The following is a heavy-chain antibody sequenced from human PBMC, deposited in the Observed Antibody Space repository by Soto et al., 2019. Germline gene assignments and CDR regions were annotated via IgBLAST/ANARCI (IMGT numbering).Heavy chain of an antibody. V-gene: IGHV1-18*01. CDR2: ISAYNGHT. CDR1: GYTFTSYG. CDR3: ARESATGGLDY. Sequence: QVQLVQSGAEVKKPAASVKVSCKASGYTFTSYGITWVRQAPGQGLEWMVWISAYNGHTNYAQKLQGRVTMTTDTATSTAYMELTRLRSDDTAVYYCARESATGGLDYWGQGALVTVSS. D-gene: IGHD2-15*01. J-gene: IGHJ4*02.